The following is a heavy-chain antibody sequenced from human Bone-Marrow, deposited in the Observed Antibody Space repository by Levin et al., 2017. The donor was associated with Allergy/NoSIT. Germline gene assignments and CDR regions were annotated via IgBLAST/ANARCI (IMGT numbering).Heavy chain of an antibody. CDR2: ISSSGSTI. CDR3: ARPIYSSDPDDAFDI. D-gene: IGHD6-25*01. V-gene: IGHV3-11*01. J-gene: IGHJ3*02. Sequence: PGGSLRLSCAASGFTFSDYYMSWIRQAPGKGLEWVSYISSSGSTIYYADSVKGRFTISRDNAKNSLYLQMNSLRAEDTAVYYCARPIYSSDPDDAFDIWGQGTMVTVSS. CDR1: GFTFSDYY.